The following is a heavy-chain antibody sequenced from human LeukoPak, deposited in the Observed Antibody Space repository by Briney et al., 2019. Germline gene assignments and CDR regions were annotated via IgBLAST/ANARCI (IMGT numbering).Heavy chain of an antibody. D-gene: IGHD5-12*01. V-gene: IGHV3-33*01. J-gene: IGHJ5*02. Sequence: PGGSLRLSCAASGFTFSSYGMHWVRQAPGKGLEWVAVIWYDGSNKYYADSVKGRFTISRDNSKNTLYLQMNSLRAEDTAVYYCARDHLASHKAPNWFDPWGQGTLVTVSS. CDR1: GFTFSSYG. CDR3: ARDHLASHKAPNWFDP. CDR2: IWYDGSNK.